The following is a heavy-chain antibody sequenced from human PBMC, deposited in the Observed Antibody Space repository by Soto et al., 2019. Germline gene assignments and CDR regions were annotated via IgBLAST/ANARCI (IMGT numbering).Heavy chain of an antibody. V-gene: IGHV3-13*01. CDR3: ARYCRSTTCYTVSGTEG. J-gene: IGHJ6*04. Sequence: GGSRRLSCAASGFSFSGYDMHWVRQPTGKGLEWVSGIGTAGDAYYLGSVKGRFTISRENAKNSVYLQMNRLRAGDTAVYYCARYCRSTTCYTVSGTEGWGKKTTLNISS. CDR2: IGTAGDA. CDR1: GFSFSGYD. D-gene: IGHD2-2*02.